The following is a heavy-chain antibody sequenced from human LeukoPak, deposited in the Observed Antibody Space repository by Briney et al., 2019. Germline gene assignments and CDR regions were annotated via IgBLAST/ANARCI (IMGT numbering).Heavy chain of an antibody. Sequence: SETLSLTCTVSGYSISSGYYWGWIRPPPGKGLEWIGSIYHSGSTYYNPSLKSRVTISVDTSKNQFSLKLSSVTAADTAVYYCARAYCGGDCYSNWFDPWGQGTLVTVSS. J-gene: IGHJ5*02. CDR2: IYHSGST. CDR3: ARAYCGGDCYSNWFDP. D-gene: IGHD2-21*02. V-gene: IGHV4-38-2*02. CDR1: GYSISSGYY.